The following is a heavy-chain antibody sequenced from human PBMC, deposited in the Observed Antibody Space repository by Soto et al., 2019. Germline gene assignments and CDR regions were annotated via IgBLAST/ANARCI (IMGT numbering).Heavy chain of an antibody. V-gene: IGHV4-4*02. CDR2: IYHSGST. J-gene: IGHJ4*02. D-gene: IGHD2-15*01. Sequence: QVQLQESGPGLVKPSGTLSLTCAVSGGSISSNNWWSWVRQPPGKGLEWIGAIYHSGSTSYNSSLKSRVTISVDHSKNHFSLKLSSATSADTAVYYCATIADSYSGFDYWGQGALVTVSA. CDR1: GGSISSNNW. CDR3: ATIADSYSGFDY.